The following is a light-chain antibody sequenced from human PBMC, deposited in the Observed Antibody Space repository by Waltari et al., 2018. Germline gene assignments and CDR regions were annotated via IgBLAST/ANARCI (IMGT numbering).Light chain of an antibody. Sequence: QSALTQPASVSGSPGQSNPNPCTGTRRYVGGYNYSSWYKQDPGKDPKLIIYDVTRRPSGVSNRFSGSKSGDTASLTISALQTEDEADYYCSSYTSTATSVFGGGTKLTVL. V-gene: IGLV2-14*01. CDR3: SSYTSTATSV. CDR1: RRYVGGYNY. CDR2: DVT. J-gene: IGLJ3*02.